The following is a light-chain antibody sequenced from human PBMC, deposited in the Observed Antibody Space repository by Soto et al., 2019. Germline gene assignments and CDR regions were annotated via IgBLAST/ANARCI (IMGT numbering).Light chain of an antibody. CDR1: QSVSGSD. CDR3: HQYGISPPT. J-gene: IGKJ1*01. CDR2: GVS. V-gene: IGKV3-20*01. Sequence: EVVLTQSPGTLSLSPGERATLSCRASQSVSGSDLAWYQQKPGQAPRLLISGVSNRATGTPDRFSGSVSWTDFTLTISSLEPEDFAVFYCHQYGISPPTFGPGTKVDIK.